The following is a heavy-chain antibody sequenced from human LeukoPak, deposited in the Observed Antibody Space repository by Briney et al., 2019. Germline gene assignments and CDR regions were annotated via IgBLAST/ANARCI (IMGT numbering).Heavy chain of an antibody. J-gene: IGHJ4*02. Sequence: SETLSLTCTVSGDSLTSYYWSWIRQPTGKGLQWIGYIYYSGTVNYNPSLKSRVTISVDTSKNQFSLNLSSVTAADTAVYYCARLGSYFDYWGQGTLVTGSS. V-gene: IGHV4-59*08. CDR2: IYYSGTV. CDR3: ARLGSYFDY. CDR1: GDSLTSYY.